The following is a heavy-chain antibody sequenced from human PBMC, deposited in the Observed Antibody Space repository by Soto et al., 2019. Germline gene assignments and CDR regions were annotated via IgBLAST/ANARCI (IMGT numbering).Heavy chain of an antibody. Sequence: GGSLRLSWAASGFTFSGYFMHWVRQAPGKGLEWVAVVSWDGRDQYYADSVKGRFTVSRDNSNNTLYLQMNSLRAEDTAVYYCAKTTTVTTYDYWGQGTLVTVSS. D-gene: IGHD4-17*01. V-gene: IGHV3-30*18. CDR1: GFTFSGYF. J-gene: IGHJ4*02. CDR3: AKTTTVTTYDY. CDR2: VSWDGRDQ.